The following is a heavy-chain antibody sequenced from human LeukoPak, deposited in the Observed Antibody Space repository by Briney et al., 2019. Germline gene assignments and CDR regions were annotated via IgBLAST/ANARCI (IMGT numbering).Heavy chain of an antibody. CDR3: ASAPDSSSTYYYYYMDV. CDR2: IIPIFGTA. J-gene: IGHJ6*03. D-gene: IGHD6-6*01. Sequence: GSSVKVSCKASEGTFSSYAISWVRQAPGQGLGWMGGIIPIFGTANYAQKFQGRVTITADESTSTAYMELSSLRSEDTAVYYCASAPDSSSTYYYYYMDVWGKGTTVTVSS. V-gene: IGHV1-69*01. CDR1: EGTFSSYA.